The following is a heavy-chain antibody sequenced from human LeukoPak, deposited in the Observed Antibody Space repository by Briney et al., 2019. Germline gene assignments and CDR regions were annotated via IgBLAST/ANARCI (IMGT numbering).Heavy chain of an antibody. CDR1: GDSINSNSYC. CDR2: NYYSRNT. Sequence: PSETLSLTCTVSGDSINSNSYCWTCLRQSPGQGLEWVGSNYYSRNTYPYPTLRSTISIYVDTYQNPLSLKLRSVTAADTAVYYCARGDDRLYSWLDPWGQGTLVTVSS. V-gene: IGHV4-39*07. J-gene: IGHJ5*02. D-gene: IGHD3-22*01. CDR3: ARGDDRLYSWLDP.